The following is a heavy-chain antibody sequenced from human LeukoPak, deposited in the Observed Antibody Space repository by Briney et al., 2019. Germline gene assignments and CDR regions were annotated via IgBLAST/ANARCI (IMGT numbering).Heavy chain of an antibody. J-gene: IGHJ4*02. CDR1: GFTFSSYA. D-gene: IGHD5-12*01. CDR3: ATGRGYSGYATDY. Sequence: GGSLRLSCAASGFTFSSYAMSWVRQAPGKGLEWASAISGSGGSTYYADSVKGRFTISRDNSKNTLYLQMNSLRAEDTAVYYCATGRGYSGYATDYWGQGTLVTVSS. V-gene: IGHV3-23*01. CDR2: ISGSGGST.